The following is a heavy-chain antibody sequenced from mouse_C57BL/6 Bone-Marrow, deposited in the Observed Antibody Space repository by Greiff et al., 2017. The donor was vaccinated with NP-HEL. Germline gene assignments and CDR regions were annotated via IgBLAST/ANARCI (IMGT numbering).Heavy chain of an antibody. CDR3: ARSYDYDGYYFDY. Sequence: EVMLVESGGGVVQPGGSLKLSCAASGFTFSDYYMYWVRQSPEKRLEWVAYISNGGGSSYYPYTVKGRFPISSDNAKNTLYMQMSRLKSEDTAMYYWARSYDYDGYYFDYWGQGTTLTVSS. D-gene: IGHD2-4*01. CDR2: ISNGGGSS. J-gene: IGHJ2*01. CDR1: GFTFSDYY. V-gene: IGHV5-12*01.